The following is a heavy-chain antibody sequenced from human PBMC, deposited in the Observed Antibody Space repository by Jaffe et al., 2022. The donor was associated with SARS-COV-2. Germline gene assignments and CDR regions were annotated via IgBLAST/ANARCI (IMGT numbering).Heavy chain of an antibody. CDR1: GFTFSSYG. Sequence: QVQLVESGGGVVQPGRSLRLSCAASGFTFSSYGMHWVRQAPGKGLEWVAVISYDGSNKYYADSVKGRFTISRDNSKNTLYLQMNSLRAEDTAVYYCAKDEDGAYQGWGQGTLVTVSS. D-gene: IGHD3-16*01. J-gene: IGHJ4*02. CDR3: AKDEDGAYQG. CDR2: ISYDGSNK. V-gene: IGHV3-30*18.